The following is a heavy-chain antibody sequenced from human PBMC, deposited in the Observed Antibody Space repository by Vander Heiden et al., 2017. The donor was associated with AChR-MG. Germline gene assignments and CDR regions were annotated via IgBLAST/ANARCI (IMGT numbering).Heavy chain of an antibody. CDR2: ISGSGGST. CDR3: AKDEWLRSGTTYYYYGMDV. Sequence: EVQLLESGGGLVQPGGSLRLSCAAPGFTFSSHAMGWVRQAPGKGLEGVSAISGSGGSTYYADSVKGRFTISRDNSKNTLYLQMNSLRAEDTAVYYCAKDEWLRSGTTYYYYGMDVWGQGTTVTVSS. CDR1: GFTFSSHA. V-gene: IGHV3-23*01. D-gene: IGHD5-12*01. J-gene: IGHJ6*02.